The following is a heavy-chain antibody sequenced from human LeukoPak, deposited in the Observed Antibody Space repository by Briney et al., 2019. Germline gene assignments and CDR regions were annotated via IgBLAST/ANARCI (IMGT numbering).Heavy chain of an antibody. Sequence: GGSLRLSCAASGFSFSTYAMSWVRQAPGKGLEWVSGVNGNGGSTSYADSVKGRFTIFRDNSKNTVYLQMNSLRAEDTAVYYCARDRSSSWYTQLDYWGQGTLVTVSS. CDR3: ARDRSSSWYTQLDY. J-gene: IGHJ4*02. D-gene: IGHD6-13*01. V-gene: IGHV3-23*01. CDR2: VNGNGGST. CDR1: GFSFSTYA.